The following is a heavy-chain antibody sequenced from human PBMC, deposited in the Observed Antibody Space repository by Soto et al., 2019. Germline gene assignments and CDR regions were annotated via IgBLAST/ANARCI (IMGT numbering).Heavy chain of an antibody. CDR3: AREGGSRDGDNSWFDL. CDR2: IIPIFGTA. Sequence: QVQLVQSGAEVKKPGSSVKVSCKASGGTFSSYAISWVRQAPGQGLEWMGGIIPIFGTANYAQKLQGRVTVTAGEATSTAYMELSSLRSEDTAVDYCAREGGSRDGDNSWFDLWGQGTLVTVSS. D-gene: IGHD3-16*01. V-gene: IGHV1-69*01. CDR1: GGTFSSYA. J-gene: IGHJ5*02.